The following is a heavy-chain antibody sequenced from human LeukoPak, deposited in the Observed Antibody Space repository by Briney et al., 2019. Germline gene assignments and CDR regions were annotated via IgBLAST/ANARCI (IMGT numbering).Heavy chain of an antibody. Sequence: SQTLSLTCTVSGGSISSGGYYWSWIRQPPGKGLEWIGYIYHSGSTYYNPSLKSRVTISVDRSKNQFSLKLSSVTAADTAVYYCARAGYDFWSGPPIYYYYMDVWGKGTTVPSP. V-gene: IGHV4-30-2*01. D-gene: IGHD3-3*01. J-gene: IGHJ6*03. CDR3: ARAGYDFWSGPPIYYYYMDV. CDR2: IYHSGST. CDR1: GGSISSGGYY.